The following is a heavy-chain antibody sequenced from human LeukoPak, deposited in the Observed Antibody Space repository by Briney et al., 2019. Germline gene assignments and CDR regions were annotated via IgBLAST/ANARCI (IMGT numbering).Heavy chain of an antibody. V-gene: IGHV4-39*01. CDR3: ARHGDSSSWNGWFDP. D-gene: IGHD6-13*01. CDR2: IYFTGST. J-gene: IGHJ5*02. CDR1: GGSINSNSFY. Sequence: SETLSLTCTVSGGSINSNSFYWGWIRHPPGKELEWIGSIYFTGSTYYNPSLKSRVIISVDTSKNQFSLKLSSVTAADTAVYYCARHGDSSSWNGWFDPWGQGTLVTVSS.